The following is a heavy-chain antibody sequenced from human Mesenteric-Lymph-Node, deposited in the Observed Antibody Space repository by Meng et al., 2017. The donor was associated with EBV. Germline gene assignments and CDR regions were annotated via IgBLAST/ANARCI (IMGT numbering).Heavy chain of an antibody. Sequence: QMQLLPWGAGLLKPPETLSLTGAVSGGSFSGFYWSWIRQSPGKGLEWIGEINHRRDTNYHPSLKSRVTISLDASKNQFSLKLTSVTAADTAVYYCGGGYISGVPDFDYWGQGTLVTVSS. CDR1: GGSFSGFY. D-gene: IGHD3-10*01. CDR3: GGGYISGVPDFDY. V-gene: IGHV4-34*02. J-gene: IGHJ4*02. CDR2: INHRRDT.